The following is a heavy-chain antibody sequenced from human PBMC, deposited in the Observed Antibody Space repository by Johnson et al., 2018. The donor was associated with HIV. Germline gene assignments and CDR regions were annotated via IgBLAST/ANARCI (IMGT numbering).Heavy chain of an antibody. Sequence: QVQLVESGGGVVQPGGSLRLSCAASGFTFSSYGMHWVRQAPGKGLEGVAFIRYDGSNKYYADSVKGRFTISRDNSKNTLELQMNSLRAEDTAVYYCAKGAFDIWGQGTMVTVSS. J-gene: IGHJ3*02. CDR3: AKGAFDI. V-gene: IGHV3-30*02. CDR1: GFTFSSYG. CDR2: IRYDGSNK.